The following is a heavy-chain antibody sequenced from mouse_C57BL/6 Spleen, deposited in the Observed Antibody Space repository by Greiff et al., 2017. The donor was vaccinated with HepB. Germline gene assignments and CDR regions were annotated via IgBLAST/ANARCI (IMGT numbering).Heavy chain of an antibody. Sequence: VQLQQPGAELVKPGASVKMSCKASGYTFTSYWITWVKQRPGQGLEWIGDIYPGSGSTNYNEKFKSKATLTVDTSSSTAYMQLSSLTSEDSAVYYCARSGYSNYGFAYWGQGTQVTVSA. D-gene: IGHD2-5*01. V-gene: IGHV1-55*01. J-gene: IGHJ3*01. CDR3: ARSGYSNYGFAY. CDR2: IYPGSGST. CDR1: GYTFTSYW.